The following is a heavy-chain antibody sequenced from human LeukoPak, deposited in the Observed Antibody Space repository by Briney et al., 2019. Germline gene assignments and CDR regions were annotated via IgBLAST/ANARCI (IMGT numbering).Heavy chain of an antibody. Sequence: SVKVSCKASGGTFSSYAISWVRQAPGQGLEWMGRIIPILGIANYAQKFQGRVTITADKSTSTAYMELSSLRSEDTAVYYCAREAYQLPHLYYYYGMDVWGQGTTVTVSS. V-gene: IGHV1-69*04. CDR1: GGTFSSYA. CDR2: IIPILGIA. D-gene: IGHD2-2*01. CDR3: AREAYQLPHLYYYYGMDV. J-gene: IGHJ6*02.